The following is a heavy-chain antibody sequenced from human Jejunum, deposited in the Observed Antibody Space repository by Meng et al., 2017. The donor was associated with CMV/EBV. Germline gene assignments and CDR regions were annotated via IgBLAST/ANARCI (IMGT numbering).Heavy chain of an antibody. J-gene: IGHJ4*02. V-gene: IGHV4-34*01. D-gene: IGHD6-19*01. CDR2: IDHSRST. CDR1: FSGYY. CDR3: ARGYHGPGIAVTGADIDY. Sequence: FSGYYWSWIRQPPGKGLEWIGEIDHSRSTNYSPSLKSRVTISVDASKSQFSLRLSSVTAADTAIYYCARGYHGPGIAVTGADIDYWGQGTLVTVSS.